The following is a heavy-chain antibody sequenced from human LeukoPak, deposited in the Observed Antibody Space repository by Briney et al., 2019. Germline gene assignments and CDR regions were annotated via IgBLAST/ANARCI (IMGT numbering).Heavy chain of an antibody. CDR3: AKDRGYNYPFRYFDY. J-gene: IGHJ4*02. V-gene: IGHV3-23*01. CDR2: ISGSGDTT. D-gene: IGHD5-24*01. Sequence: GGSLRLSCAASGLTFRSYAMTWVRQAPGKGREWVSTISGSGDTTYFADSVKGRFTISRDNSKNRLYLQMNSLRDEDTAVYYCAKDRGYNYPFRYFDYWGQGTLITVSS. CDR1: GLTFRSYA.